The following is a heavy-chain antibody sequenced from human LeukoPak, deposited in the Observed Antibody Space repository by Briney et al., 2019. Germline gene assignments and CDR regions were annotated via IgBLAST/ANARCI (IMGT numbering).Heavy chain of an antibody. CDR1: GFIVSSNY. V-gene: IGHV3-53*01. D-gene: IGHD2-2*01. CDR3: ARAVAVVAAPDAFDI. CDR2: IYSGGST. J-gene: IGHJ3*02. Sequence: GGSLRLSCAASGFIVSSNYMSWVRQAPGKGLEGVSVIYSGGSTYYADSVKGRFTISRDNSKNTLYLQMNSLRAEDTAVYYCARAVAVVAAPDAFDIWGQGTMVTVSS.